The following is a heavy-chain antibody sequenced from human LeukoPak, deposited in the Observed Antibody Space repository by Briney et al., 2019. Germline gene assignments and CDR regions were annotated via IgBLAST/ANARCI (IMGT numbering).Heavy chain of an antibody. CDR2: INPNSGGT. CDR1: GYTFTGYY. D-gene: IGHD6-13*01. J-gene: IGHJ4*02. Sequence: ASVKVSCKASGYTFTGYYMHWVRQAPGQGLEWMGWINPNSGGTNYAQKFQGRVTMTRDTSISTAYMELSRLRSDDTAVYYCARDRPYSSSGSTYDYWGQGTLVTVSS. CDR3: ARDRPYSSSGSTYDY. V-gene: IGHV1-2*02.